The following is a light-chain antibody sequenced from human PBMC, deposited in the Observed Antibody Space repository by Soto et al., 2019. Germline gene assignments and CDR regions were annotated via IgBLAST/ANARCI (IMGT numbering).Light chain of an antibody. Sequence: DIQMTQSPSTLSASVGDRVTITCRASQSISSWLAWYQQKPGKAPKLLIFAASTLVRGVPSRFSGRASGTEFTLTFSSLKADDYATFYCQQYHNDWTFGQGTKVDIK. CDR1: QSISSW. V-gene: IGKV1-5*01. CDR3: QQYHNDWT. CDR2: AAS. J-gene: IGKJ1*01.